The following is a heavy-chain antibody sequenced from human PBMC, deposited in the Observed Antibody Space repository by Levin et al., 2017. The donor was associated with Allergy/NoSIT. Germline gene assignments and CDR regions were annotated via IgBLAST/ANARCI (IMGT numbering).Heavy chain of an antibody. CDR3: ARIRGWNYGRRYFDY. V-gene: IGHV2-26*01. CDR1: GFLLSNARMG. D-gene: IGHD1-7*01. J-gene: IGHJ4*02. Sequence: SGPTLVKPTETLTLTCTVSGFLLSNARMGVSWIRQPPGKALEWLAHIFSNDEKSYSTSLKSRLTISKDTSKSQVVLTMTNMDPVDTATYYGARIRGWNYGRRYFDYWGQGTLVTVSS. CDR2: IFSNDEK.